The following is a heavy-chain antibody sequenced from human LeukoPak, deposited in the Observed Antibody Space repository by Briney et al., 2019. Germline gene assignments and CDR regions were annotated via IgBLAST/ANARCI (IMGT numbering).Heavy chain of an antibody. Sequence: SVKVSCKASGGTFRSYAISWVRQAPGQGLEWMGGIIPIFGTANYAQQFQGRVTITADESTSTAYMELSSLRSEDTAVYYCATRITIFGGAFDIWGQGTMVTVSS. CDR1: GGTFRSYA. D-gene: IGHD3-3*01. V-gene: IGHV1-69*13. J-gene: IGHJ3*02. CDR2: IIPIFGTA. CDR3: ATRITIFGGAFDI.